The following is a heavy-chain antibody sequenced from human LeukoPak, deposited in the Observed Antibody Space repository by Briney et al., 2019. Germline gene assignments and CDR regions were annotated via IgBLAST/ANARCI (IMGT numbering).Heavy chain of an antibody. V-gene: IGHV3-33*01. CDR2: IYNDGSQE. CDR1: GFTFSSYG. J-gene: IGHJ4*02. Sequence: GGSVRLSCTASGFTFSSYGMHWVRQAPGKGLEWVTFIYNDGSQEYYADSVKGGFRISRDNSKNTLYLQMNSLRDEDTAIYYCARNVNPRNHVACWGEGTRVTVSS. CDR3: ARNVNPRNHVAC. D-gene: IGHD1-14*01.